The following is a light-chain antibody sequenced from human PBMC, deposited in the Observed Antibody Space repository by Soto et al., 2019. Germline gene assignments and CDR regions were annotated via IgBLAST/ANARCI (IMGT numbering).Light chain of an antibody. CDR3: QQTYSTPRT. CDR1: QTISTY. Sequence: DIQMTQSPSSLSASVGDRVTITCRAGQTISTYLNWYQQKPGKVPKLLIYAASSLQSGVPSRFSGSGSGTDFTLTISSLQPEDFATYYCQQTYSTPRTFGQGTKVEIK. J-gene: IGKJ1*01. V-gene: IGKV1-39*01. CDR2: AAS.